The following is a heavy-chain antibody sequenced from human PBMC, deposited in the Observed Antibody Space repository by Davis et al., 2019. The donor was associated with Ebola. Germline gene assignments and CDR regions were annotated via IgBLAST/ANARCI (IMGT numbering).Heavy chain of an antibody. Sequence: GESLKISCAASGFTFSDYFMSWIRQAPGKGLEWVSYISSSSSYTNNADSVKGRFTISRDNAKNSLYWQMNSLRAEDTAVYYCARGLDCSGGSCHGWFDPWGQGTLVTVSS. J-gene: IGHJ5*02. V-gene: IGHV3-11*06. CDR1: GFTFSDYF. CDR3: ARGLDCSGGSCHGWFDP. CDR2: ISSSSSYT. D-gene: IGHD2-15*01.